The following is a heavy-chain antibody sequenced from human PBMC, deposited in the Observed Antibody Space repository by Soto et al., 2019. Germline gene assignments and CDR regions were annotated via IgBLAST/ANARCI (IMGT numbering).Heavy chain of an antibody. CDR2: ISSSGSTI. Sequence: GGSLRLSCAASGFTFSDYYMSWIRQAPGKGLEWVSYISSSGSTIYYADSVKGRFTISSDNAKNSLYLQMNSLRAEDTAVYYCARDTPDHIWGSYSTYYFDYWGPGTLVTVSS. J-gene: IGHJ4*02. V-gene: IGHV3-11*01. D-gene: IGHD3-16*01. CDR1: GFTFSDYY. CDR3: ARDTPDHIWGSYSTYYFDY.